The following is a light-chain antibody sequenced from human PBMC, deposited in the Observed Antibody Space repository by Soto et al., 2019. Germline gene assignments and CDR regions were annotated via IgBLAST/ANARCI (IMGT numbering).Light chain of an antibody. CDR3: SSYTSSNTVV. Sequence: QSALTQPASVSGSPGQSITISCAGTSGDVGGYVYVSWYQQHPGKAPKLMIYDVSNRPSGVSNRFSGSKSGNTASLTISGLQAEDEADYYCSSYTSSNTVVFGGGTKVTVL. CDR1: SGDVGGYVY. J-gene: IGLJ2*01. V-gene: IGLV2-14*01. CDR2: DVS.